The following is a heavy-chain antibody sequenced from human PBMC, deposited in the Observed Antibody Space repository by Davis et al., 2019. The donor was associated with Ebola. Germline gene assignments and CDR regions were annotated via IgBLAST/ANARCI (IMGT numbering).Heavy chain of an antibody. Sequence: PGGSLRLSCAASGFTFSSYSMNWVRQAPGKGLEWISYISSSSTNIYYADSMKGRFTTSRDNAKNSLYLQMNSLRAEDTAVYYCARNNRGGDWDYWGQGTLVTVSS. J-gene: IGHJ4*02. CDR1: GFTFSSYS. D-gene: IGHD2-21*02. CDR3: ARNNRGGDWDY. CDR2: ISSSSTNI. V-gene: IGHV3-48*04.